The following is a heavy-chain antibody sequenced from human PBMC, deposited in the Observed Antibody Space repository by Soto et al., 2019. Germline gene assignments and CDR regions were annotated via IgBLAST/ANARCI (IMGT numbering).Heavy chain of an antibody. D-gene: IGHD3-10*02. Sequence: QVQMEQSGAEVKEPGASVKVSCKASGYTFPTYGISWVRQAPGQGLEWMGWISANSGNTNYAQKFQGRVTMTTDRTTTTAYMELRSLRSDDTAVYYCARDVQHGLDVWGQGATVTVFS. J-gene: IGHJ6*02. CDR1: GYTFPTYG. CDR3: ARDVQHGLDV. CDR2: ISANSGNT. V-gene: IGHV1-18*01.